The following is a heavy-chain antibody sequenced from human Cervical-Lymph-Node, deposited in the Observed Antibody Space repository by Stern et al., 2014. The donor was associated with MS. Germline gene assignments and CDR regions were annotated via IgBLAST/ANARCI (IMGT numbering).Heavy chain of an antibody. J-gene: IGHJ6*02. CDR1: GDSITNTNW. Sequence: QVQLQESGPGLVKPSGTLSLTCTVSGDSITNTNWRTWVRQPPGKGPEWSGESAHSVVSNYNPSLKSRVTISVDKSKNQFSLKMTSLTAADTAVYYCARGDNSPNYYYGMDVWGQGTTVTVSS. CDR3: ARGDNSPNYYYGMDV. D-gene: IGHD2/OR15-2a*01. CDR2: SAHSVVS. V-gene: IGHV4-4*02.